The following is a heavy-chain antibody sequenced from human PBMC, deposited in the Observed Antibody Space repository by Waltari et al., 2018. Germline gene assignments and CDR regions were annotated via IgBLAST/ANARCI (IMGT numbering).Heavy chain of an antibody. D-gene: IGHD4-17*01. V-gene: IGHV4-34*01. Sequence: QVQLQQWGAGLLKPSETLSLTCAVYGGSFSGYYWSWIRQPPGKGLEWIGEINHSGSTNYHPSLKSRVTISVDTSKNQFSLKLSSVTAADTAVYYCARGLRGGYGDYAFYYYYMDVWGKGTTVTVSS. CDR1: GGSFSGYY. J-gene: IGHJ6*03. CDR2: INHSGST. CDR3: ARGLRGGYGDYAFYYYYMDV.